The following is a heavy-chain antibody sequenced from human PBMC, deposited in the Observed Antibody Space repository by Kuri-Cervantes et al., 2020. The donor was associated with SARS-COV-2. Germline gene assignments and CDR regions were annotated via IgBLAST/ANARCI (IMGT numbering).Heavy chain of an antibody. CDR2: INPNSGGT. CDR3: ATRRGYSSGWYGGNYYYGMDV. J-gene: IGHJ6*02. CDR1: GGTFSSYA. D-gene: IGHD6-19*01. V-gene: IGHV1-8*02. Sequence: ASVKVSCKASGGTFSSYAISWVRQAPGQGLEWMGWINPNSGGTNYAQKFQGRVTMTRDTSTSTVYMELSSLRSEDTAVYYCATRRGYSSGWYGGNYYYGMDVWGQGTTVTVSS.